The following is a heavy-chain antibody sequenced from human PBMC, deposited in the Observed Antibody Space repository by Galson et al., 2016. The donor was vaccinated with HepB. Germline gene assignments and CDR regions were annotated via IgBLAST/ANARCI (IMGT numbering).Heavy chain of an antibody. D-gene: IGHD3-16*01. J-gene: IGHJ3*02. CDR1: GFTFSFYA. Sequence: SLRLSCAASGFTFSFYAMTWVRQAPGKGLEWVAVSTGTNRGYNTYYGDSVKGRFTISRDNSKNTLYLQMNSLRVEDTAVYYCARGAIRAFDIWGQGTMVTVSS. V-gene: IGHV3-23*01. CDR2: STGTNRGYNT. CDR3: ARGAIRAFDI.